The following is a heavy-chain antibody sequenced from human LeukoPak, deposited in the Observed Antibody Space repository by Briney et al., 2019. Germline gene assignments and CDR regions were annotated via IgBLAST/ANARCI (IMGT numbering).Heavy chain of an antibody. CDR1: GGTFSSYA. J-gene: IGHJ3*02. D-gene: IGHD1-7*01. CDR2: IILIFGTA. CDR3: ARDLNRNYGDGGAFDI. Sequence: GASVKVSCKASGGTFSSYAISWVRQAPGQGLEWMGGIILIFGTASYAQKFQGRVTITADESTSTAYMELSSLRSEDTAVYYCARDLNRNYGDGGAFDIWGQGTMVTVSS. V-gene: IGHV1-69*13.